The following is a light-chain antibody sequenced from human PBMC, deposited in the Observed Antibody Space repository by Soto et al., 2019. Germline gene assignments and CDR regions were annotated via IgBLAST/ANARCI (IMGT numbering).Light chain of an antibody. Sequence: QSVLTQPASVSGSPGQSITISCTGTSSDVGDYNYVSWYQQHPGKAPKLMIYGVTNRPSGVSNRFSGSKSGNTASLTISGLQAEDEADYYCSSYTGSSNNCVFATGTKVTVL. V-gene: IGLV2-14*01. CDR3: SSYTGSSNNCV. J-gene: IGLJ1*01. CDR2: GVT. CDR1: SSDVGDYNY.